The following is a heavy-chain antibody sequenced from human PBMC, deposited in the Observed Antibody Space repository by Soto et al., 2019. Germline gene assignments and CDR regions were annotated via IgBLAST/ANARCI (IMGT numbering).Heavy chain of an antibody. CDR1: GCKFSNYY. J-gene: IGHJ4*02. V-gene: IGHV3-11*01. Sequence: GSLRISDEASGCKFSNYYMSWIRQAPGKGLEWVSYISSSGSTIYYADSVKGRFTISRDNAKNSLYLQMNSLRAEDTAVYYCAREYYDILTGYPQYDYWGQGTLVTVS. CDR3: AREYYDILTGYPQYDY. CDR2: ISSSGSTI. D-gene: IGHD3-9*01.